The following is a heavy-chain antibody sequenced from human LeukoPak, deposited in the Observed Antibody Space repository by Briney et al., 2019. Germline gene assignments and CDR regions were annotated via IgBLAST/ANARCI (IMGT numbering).Heavy chain of an antibody. CDR2: IKQDGSEK. V-gene: IGHV3-7*01. Sequence: GGSLRLSCAASGFTFSSYWMSWVRQAPGKGLEWVANIKQDGSEKYYVDSVKGRFTISRDNAKNSLYLQMNSLRAEDTAVYYCARDEVGDDSSGYYYVGAFDIWGQGTMVTVSS. CDR3: ARDEVGDDSSGYYYVGAFDI. D-gene: IGHD3-22*01. J-gene: IGHJ3*02. CDR1: GFTFSSYW.